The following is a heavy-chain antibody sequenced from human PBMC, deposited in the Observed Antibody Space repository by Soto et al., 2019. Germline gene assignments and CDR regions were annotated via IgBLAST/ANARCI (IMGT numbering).Heavy chain of an antibody. D-gene: IGHD3-10*01. J-gene: IGHJ5*02. V-gene: IGHV4-31*03. CDR3: ARAGGFNWFDP. CDR1: GGSFSSGGYY. CDR2: IYNSGST. Sequence: QVQLQESGPGLVKPSQTLSLTCTVSGGSFSSGGYYWSWIRQHPGKGLEWIGYIYNSGSTYYNPSLKSRVTISIDTSKNQFFLKLSSVTAADTAVYYCARAGGFNWFDPWGQGTLVTLSS.